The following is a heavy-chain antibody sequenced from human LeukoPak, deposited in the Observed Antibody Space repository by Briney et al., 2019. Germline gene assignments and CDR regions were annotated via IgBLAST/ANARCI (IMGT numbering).Heavy chain of an antibody. J-gene: IGHJ4*02. CDR3: TTPYYDVLTGYYGY. CDR2: IRSKANSYAT. Sequence: GGSLRLSCAASGFTFSGSAMHWVRQASGKGLEWVGRIRSKANSYATAYAASVEGRFTISRDDSKNTAYLQTNSLKTEDTAVYYCTTPYYDVLTGYYGYWGQGTPVTVSS. V-gene: IGHV3-73*01. CDR1: GFTFSGSA. D-gene: IGHD3-9*01.